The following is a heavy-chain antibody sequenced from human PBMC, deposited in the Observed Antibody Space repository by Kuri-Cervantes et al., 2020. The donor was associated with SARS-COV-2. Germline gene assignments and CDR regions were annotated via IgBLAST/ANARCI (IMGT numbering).Heavy chain of an antibody. CDR2: INHSGST. Sequence: SQTLSLTCAVYGGSFSGYYWSWIRQPPGKGLEWIGEINHSGSTNYNPSLESRVTISVDTSKNQFSLKLSSVTAVDTAVYYCARDAGQQQLPRGYYYYYMDVWGKGTTVTVSS. J-gene: IGHJ6*03. CDR3: ARDAGQQQLPRGYYYYYMDV. D-gene: IGHD6-13*01. CDR1: GGSFSGYY. V-gene: IGHV4-34*01.